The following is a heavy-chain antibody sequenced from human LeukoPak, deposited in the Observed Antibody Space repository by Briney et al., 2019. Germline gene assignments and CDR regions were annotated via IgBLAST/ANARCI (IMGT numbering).Heavy chain of an antibody. D-gene: IGHD3-22*01. V-gene: IGHV3-23*01. CDR1: GFTFNNYA. Sequence: GGSLRLSCAASGFTFNNYAMTWVRQASGKGLEWVSAISRSGGSTYYADSVKGRFTISKDNSKTTLYLQMNSLRAEDTAVYYCAKEGDYYNSLVPNYWGQGTLVTVSS. CDR3: AKEGDYYNSLVPNY. CDR2: ISRSGGST. J-gene: IGHJ4*02.